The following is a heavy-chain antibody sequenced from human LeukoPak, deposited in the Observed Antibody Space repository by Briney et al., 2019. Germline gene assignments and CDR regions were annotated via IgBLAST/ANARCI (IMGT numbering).Heavy chain of an antibody. CDR1: GYTFIGYY. D-gene: IGHD3-10*01. J-gene: IGHJ6*02. V-gene: IGHV1-18*04. CDR2: ISAYNGNT. CDR3: ARDDRWGPQYYGSGSLYYYYGMDV. Sequence: GASVKVSCKASGYTFIGYYMHWVRQAPGQGLEWMGWISAYNGNTNYAQKLQGRVTMTTDTSTSTAYMELRSLRSDDTAVYYCARDDRWGPQYYGSGSLYYYYGMDVWGQGTTVTVSS.